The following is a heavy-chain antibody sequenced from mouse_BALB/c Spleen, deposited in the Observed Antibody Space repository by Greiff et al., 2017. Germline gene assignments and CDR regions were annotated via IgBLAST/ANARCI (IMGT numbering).Heavy chain of an antibody. CDR1: GFSLTSYG. D-gene: IGHD2-4*01. V-gene: IGHV2-9*02. J-gene: IGHJ2*01. CDR3: ARGGMITTDYFDY. CDR2: IWAGGST. Sequence: VQVVESGPGLVAPSQSLSITCTVSGFSLTSYGVHWVRQPPGKGLEWLGVIWAGGSTNYNSALMSRLSISKDNSKSQVFLKMNSLQTDDTAMYYCARGGMITTDYFDYWGQGTTLTVSS.